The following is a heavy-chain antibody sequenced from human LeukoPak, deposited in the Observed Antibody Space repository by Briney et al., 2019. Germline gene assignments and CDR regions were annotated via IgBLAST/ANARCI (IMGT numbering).Heavy chain of an antibody. CDR1: GGTFSSYA. CDR3: ARDNVRYCSGGSCYGWFDP. J-gene: IGHJ5*02. Sequence: SVKVSCKVSGGTFSSYAISWVRQAPGQGLEWMGGIIPIFGTANYAQKFQGRVTITADESTSTAYMELSSLRSEDTAVYYCARDNVRYCSGGSCYGWFDPWGQGTLVTVSS. CDR2: IIPIFGTA. D-gene: IGHD2-15*01. V-gene: IGHV1-69*13.